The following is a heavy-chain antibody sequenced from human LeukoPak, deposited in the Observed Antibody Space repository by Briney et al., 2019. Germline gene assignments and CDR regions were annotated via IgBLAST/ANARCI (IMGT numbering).Heavy chain of an antibody. CDR2: IGGSGGST. J-gene: IGHJ4*02. CDR1: GFTFSSYS. D-gene: IGHD2-2*01. CDR3: AKDPGYQVVYCFDY. V-gene: IGHV3-23*01. Sequence: GGSLRLSCAASGFTFSSYSMSWVRQAPGKGLEWVSGIGGSGGSTDYADSVKGRFTISRDNPKNTLYLQMNSLRVEDTAVYYCAKDPGYQVVYCFDYWGQGTLVTVSS.